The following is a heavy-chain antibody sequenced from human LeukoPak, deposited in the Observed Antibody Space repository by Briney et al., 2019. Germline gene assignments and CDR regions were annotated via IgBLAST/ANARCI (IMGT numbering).Heavy chain of an antibody. J-gene: IGHJ6*02. CDR2: INPNSGGT. V-gene: IGHV1-2*02. CDR3: ASSTQLGYCSSTSCYDPYYYYYGMDV. Sequence: AASVKVSCKASGYTFTGYYMHWVRQAPGQGLEWMGWINPNSGGTNYAQKFQGRVTMTRDTSISTAYMELSRLRSDDTAVYYCASSTQLGYCSSTSCYDPYYYYYGMDVWGQGTTVTVSS. D-gene: IGHD2-2*01. CDR1: GYTFTGYY.